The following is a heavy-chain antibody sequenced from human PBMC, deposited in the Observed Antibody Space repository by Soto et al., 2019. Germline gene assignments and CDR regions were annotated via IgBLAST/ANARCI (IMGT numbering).Heavy chain of an antibody. D-gene: IGHD3-22*01. CDR1: GYTFTSYD. J-gene: IGHJ4*02. Sequence: ASVKVSCKASGYTFTSYDINWVRQATGQGLEWMGWMNPNSGNTGYAQKFQGRVTMTRNTSISTAYMELSSLRSEDTAVYYCARRDYDSRSIDYWGQGTLVTVSS. CDR3: ARRDYDSRSIDY. V-gene: IGHV1-8*01. CDR2: MNPNSGNT.